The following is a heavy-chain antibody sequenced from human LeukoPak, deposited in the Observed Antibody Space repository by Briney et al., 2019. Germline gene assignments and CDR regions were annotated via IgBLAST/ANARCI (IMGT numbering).Heavy chain of an antibody. CDR3: TRGFFGVRERVDYYFYYMDV. D-gene: IGHD3-3*01. CDR1: GFTFSSYG. CDR2: ILNDGSQE. V-gene: IGHV3-33*01. J-gene: IGHJ6*03. Sequence: GGSPRLSCAASGFTFSSYGMHWVRQAPGKGLEWVAVILNDGSQEKYADSVKGRFTISRDNSKNTLFLQMNSLRAEDTAVYYCTRGFFGVRERVDYYFYYMDVWGTGTTVTVSS.